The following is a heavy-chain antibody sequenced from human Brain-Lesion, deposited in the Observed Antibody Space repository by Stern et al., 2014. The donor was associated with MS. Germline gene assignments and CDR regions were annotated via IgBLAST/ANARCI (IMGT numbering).Heavy chain of an antibody. V-gene: IGHV4-4*02. CDR2: IYQSGSA. J-gene: IGHJ6*02. D-gene: IGHD3-10*01. CDR1: GASISNTQW. CDR3: ARDPRRGGLSGYYHGMDV. Sequence: VQLVESGPGLVKPSGTLSLTCAVSGASISNTQWWTWVRQSPGKGLEWIGEIYQSGSANYNPPLRSRVPLSMATSKNSFSLKLNSVTAADTAVYYCARDPRRGGLSGYYHGMDVWGQGTTVTVSS.